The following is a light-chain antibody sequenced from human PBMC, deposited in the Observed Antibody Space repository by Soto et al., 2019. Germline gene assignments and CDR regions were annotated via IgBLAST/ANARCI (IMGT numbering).Light chain of an antibody. J-gene: IGLJ1*01. CDR3: CSYAGNSRV. Sequence: QSALTQPRSVSGSPGQSVTLSCTGTSSDVGGYDYVSWYQQHPDKAPKLIIYDVSRRPSGVPDRFSGSKSDNTASLTISGLQAEDDVDYYCCSYAGNSRVFGTGTKVTV. CDR1: SSDVGGYDY. CDR2: DVS. V-gene: IGLV2-11*01.